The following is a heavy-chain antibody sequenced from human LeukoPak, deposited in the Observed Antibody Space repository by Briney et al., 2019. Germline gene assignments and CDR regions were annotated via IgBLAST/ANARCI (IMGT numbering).Heavy chain of an antibody. CDR3: ARQGSGSARD. Sequence: SETLSLTCTVSDGSISSSSYYWGWIRQPPGKGLEWIGNIYYSGSTNYNPSLKSRVTISVDTSKNQFSLKLSSVTAADTAVYYCARQGSGSARDWGQGTLVTVSS. D-gene: IGHD6-19*01. CDR2: IYYSGST. V-gene: IGHV4-39*01. CDR1: DGSISSSSYY. J-gene: IGHJ4*02.